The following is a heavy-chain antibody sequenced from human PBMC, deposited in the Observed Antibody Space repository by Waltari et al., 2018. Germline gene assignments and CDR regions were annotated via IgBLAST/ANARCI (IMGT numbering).Heavy chain of an antibody. CDR1: GGTFSSYA. D-gene: IGHD2-15*01. J-gene: IGHJ4*02. Sequence: QVQLVQSGAEVKKPGSSVKVSCKASGGTFSSYAISWVRQAPGQGLEWLGRIIPIFGTANYAQEFQGRVTMTADKSTRTAYMELSSLRSEDTAVYYCARAPRGSRPPEYWGQGTLVTVSS. V-gene: IGHV1-69*08. CDR3: ARAPRGSRPPEY. CDR2: IIPIFGTA.